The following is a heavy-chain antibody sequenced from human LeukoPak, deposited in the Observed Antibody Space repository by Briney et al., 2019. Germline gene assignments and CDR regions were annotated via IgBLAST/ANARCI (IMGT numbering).Heavy chain of an antibody. J-gene: IGHJ4*02. D-gene: IGHD3-22*01. CDR1: GGSFSGYY. CDR2: INHSGST. V-gene: IGHV4-34*09. Sequence: SETLSLTCAVYGGSFSGYYWSWIRQPLGKGLEWIGEINHSGSTNYNPSLKSRVTISVDTSKNQFSLKLSSVTAADTAVYYCARANLDYYDSSGYYSWGQGTLVTVSS. CDR3: ARANLDYYDSSGYYS.